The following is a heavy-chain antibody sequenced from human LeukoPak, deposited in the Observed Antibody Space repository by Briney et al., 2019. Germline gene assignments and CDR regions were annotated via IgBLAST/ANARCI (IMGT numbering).Heavy chain of an antibody. CDR1: GASISNYY. D-gene: IGHD2-15*01. J-gene: IGHJ4*02. CDR3: AGSRFGFDY. V-gene: IGHV4-59*01. Sequence: PSETLSLTCTVSGASISNYYWSWIRQPPGKGLEWIGYIYYSGSTNYNPSLKSRVTISVDTSKNQFSLKLSSVTAADTAVYYCAGSRFGFDYWGQGTLVTVSS. CDR2: IYYSGST.